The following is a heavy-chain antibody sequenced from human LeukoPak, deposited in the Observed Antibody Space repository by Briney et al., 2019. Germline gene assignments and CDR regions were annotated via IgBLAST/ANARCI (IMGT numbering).Heavy chain of an antibody. CDR1: GFTFSSYW. D-gene: IGHD6-19*01. CDR2: INNDGSTT. J-gene: IGHJ4*02. CDR3: ARTYSSFDY. Sequence: PGGSLRHSCAVSGFTFSSYWMHWVRQAPGKGLVWVSRINNDGSTTAYADSVKGRFTISRDNTKNTLYLQMNSLRAEDTAVYYCARTYSSFDYWGQGTLVTVSS. V-gene: IGHV3-74*01.